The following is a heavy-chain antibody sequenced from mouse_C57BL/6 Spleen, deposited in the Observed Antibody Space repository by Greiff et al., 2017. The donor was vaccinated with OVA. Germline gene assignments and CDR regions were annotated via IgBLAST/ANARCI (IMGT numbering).Heavy chain of an antibody. CDR3: TRYYYGSSYLFDY. CDR2: IYPGNSDT. Sequence: VQLQQSGTVLVRPGASVKMSCKTSGYTFTSYWMHWVKQRPGQGLEWIGAIYPGNSDTSYNQKFKGKAKLTAVTSASTAYMELSSLTNEDSAVYYCTRYYYGSSYLFDYWGQGTTLTVSS. V-gene: IGHV1-5*01. CDR1: GYTFTSYW. D-gene: IGHD1-1*01. J-gene: IGHJ2*01.